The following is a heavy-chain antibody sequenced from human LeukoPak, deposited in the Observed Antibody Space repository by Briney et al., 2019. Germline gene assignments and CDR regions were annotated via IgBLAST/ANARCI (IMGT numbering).Heavy chain of an antibody. CDR1: GGSISSGGYY. CDR2: IYYSGST. CDR3: ARVRNPSSSGPGGRRRDGYFDY. J-gene: IGHJ4*02. V-gene: IGHV4-31*03. D-gene: IGHD6-6*01. Sequence: PSETLSLTCTVSGGSISSGGYYWSWIRQHPGKGLEWIGYIYYSGSTYYNPSLKSRVTISVDTSKNQFSLKLSSVTAADTAVYYCARVRNPSSSGPGGRRRDGYFDYWGQGTLVTVSS.